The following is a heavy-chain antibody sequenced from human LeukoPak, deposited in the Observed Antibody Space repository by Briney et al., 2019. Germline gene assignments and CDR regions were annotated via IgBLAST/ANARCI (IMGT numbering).Heavy chain of an antibody. CDR2: IKSKTDGGTT. J-gene: IGHJ4*02. V-gene: IGHV3-15*01. CDR3: TTGGVVVVVAATLADY. D-gene: IGHD2-15*01. CDR1: GFTFSSYA. Sequence: GGSLRLSCAASGFTFSSYAMSWGRQAPGEGLGWVGRIKSKTDGGTTDYAAPVKGRFTISRDDSKNTLYLQMNSLKTEDTAVYYCTTGGVVVVVAATLADYWGQGTLVTVSS.